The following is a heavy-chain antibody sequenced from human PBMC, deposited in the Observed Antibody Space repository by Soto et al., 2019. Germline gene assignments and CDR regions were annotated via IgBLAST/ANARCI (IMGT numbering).Heavy chain of an antibody. Sequence: PGGSLRLSCAASGFTFSSYSMNWVRQAPGKGLEWVSSISSSSRYIYYADSVKGRFTISRDNAKNSLYLQMNSLRAEDTAVYYCAKGGYYYETSGPTFEYWCQGTLVTVSS. J-gene: IGHJ4*02. V-gene: IGHV3-21*01. CDR1: GFTFSSYS. CDR3: AKGGYYYETSGPTFEY. D-gene: IGHD3-22*01. CDR2: ISSSSRYI.